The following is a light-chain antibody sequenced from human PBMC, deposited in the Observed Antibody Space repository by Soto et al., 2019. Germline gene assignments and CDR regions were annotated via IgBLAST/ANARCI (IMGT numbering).Light chain of an antibody. CDR1: SSDVGGYHH. CDR2: DVN. J-gene: IGLJ2*01. V-gene: IGLV2-11*01. CDR3: CSYAGSYPLG. Sequence: QSSLTQPRSVSGSPGQSVTLSCTGTSSDVGGYHHVSWYQHHPGKAPKIIIYDVNKRPSGVPDRFSGSKSGNTASLTISGLQTEDEADYYCCSYAGSYPLGFGGGTKVTV.